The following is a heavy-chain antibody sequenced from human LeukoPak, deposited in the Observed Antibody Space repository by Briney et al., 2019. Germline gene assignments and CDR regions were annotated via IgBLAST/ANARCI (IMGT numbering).Heavy chain of an antibody. CDR1: GGTFSSYA. J-gene: IGHJ4*02. D-gene: IGHD4-11*01. V-gene: IGHV1-69*01. CDR3: AGAVDYSNSFDY. CDR2: IIPIFGTA. Sequence: SVKVSCEASGGTFSSYAISWVRQAPGQGLEWMGGIIPIFGTANYAQKFQGRVTITADESTSAAYMELSSLRSEDTAVYYCAGAVDYSNSFDYWGQGTLVTVSS.